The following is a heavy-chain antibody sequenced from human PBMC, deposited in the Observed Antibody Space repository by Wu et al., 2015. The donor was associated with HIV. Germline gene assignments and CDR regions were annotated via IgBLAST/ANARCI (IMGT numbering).Heavy chain of an antibody. CDR3: ARWEELQLGNSFDL. CDR2: INPNSGGT. V-gene: IGHV1-2*02. D-gene: IGHD1-1*01. Sequence: QVQLVQSGAEVKKPGASVKVSCKASGYTFTGYYMHWVRQAPGQGLEWMGWINPNSGGTNYAQKFQTRVTITADESTATAHMEVNSLRHEDTAMYYCARWEELQLGNSFDLWGQGTMVIVSS. CDR1: GYTFTGYY. J-gene: IGHJ3*01.